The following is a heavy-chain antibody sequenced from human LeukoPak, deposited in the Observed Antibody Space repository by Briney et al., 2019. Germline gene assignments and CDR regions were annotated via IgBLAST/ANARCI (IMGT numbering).Heavy chain of an antibody. V-gene: IGHV3-21*01. J-gene: IGHJ4*02. D-gene: IGHD3-22*01. CDR3: ARDIPPYYYDSSGGFDY. CDR2: ISSSSSYI. CDR1: GFTFSSYS. Sequence: NPGGSLRLSCAASGFTFSSYSMNWVRQAPGKGLEWVSSISSSSSYIYYADSVKGRFTISRDNAKNSLYLQTNSLRAEDTAVYYCARDIPPYYYDSSGGFDYWGQGTLVTVSP.